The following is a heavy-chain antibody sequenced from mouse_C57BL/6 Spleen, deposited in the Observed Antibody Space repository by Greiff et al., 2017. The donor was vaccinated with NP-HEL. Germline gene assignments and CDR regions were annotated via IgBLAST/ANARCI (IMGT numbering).Heavy chain of an antibody. CDR1: GYTFTSYW. V-gene: IGHV1-53*01. J-gene: IGHJ2*01. Sequence: VQLQQPGTELVKPGASVKLSCKASGYTFTSYWMHWVKQRPGQGLEWIGNINPRNGGTNYNEKFKSKATLTVDKSSSTAYMQLSSLTSEDSAVYYCAREGGNYVKYFDYWGQGTTLTVSS. CDR2: INPRNGGT. D-gene: IGHD2-1*01. CDR3: AREGGNYVKYFDY.